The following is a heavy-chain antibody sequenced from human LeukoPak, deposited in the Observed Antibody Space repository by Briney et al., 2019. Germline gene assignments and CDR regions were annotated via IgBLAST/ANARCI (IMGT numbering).Heavy chain of an antibody. CDR1: GFTFSTYA. J-gene: IGHJ4*02. D-gene: IGHD6-19*01. Sequence: GGSLRLSCAASGFTFSTYAMNWVRQAPGKGLEWVSAISGSGGSTYYADSVKGRFTISRDNSKNTLYLQMNSLRAEDTAVYYCAKRETSQVSSGWYGGPTWGQGTLVTVSS. CDR2: ISGSGGST. V-gene: IGHV3-23*01. CDR3: AKRETSQVSSGWYGGPT.